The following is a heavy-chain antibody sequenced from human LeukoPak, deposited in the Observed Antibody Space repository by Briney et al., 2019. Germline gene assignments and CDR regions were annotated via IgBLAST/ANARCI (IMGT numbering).Heavy chain of an antibody. J-gene: IGHJ4*02. Sequence: GGSLRLSCAASGFTFNYYAMHWVRQAPGKGLEWVTFIRYDGSNKYYADSVKGRFTISRDNSKNTLYLQMNSLRAEDTAVYYCAKARTRGYSYGSFDYWGQGALVTVSS. CDR2: IRYDGSNK. D-gene: IGHD5-18*01. CDR1: GFTFNYYA. V-gene: IGHV3-30*02. CDR3: AKARTRGYSYGSFDY.